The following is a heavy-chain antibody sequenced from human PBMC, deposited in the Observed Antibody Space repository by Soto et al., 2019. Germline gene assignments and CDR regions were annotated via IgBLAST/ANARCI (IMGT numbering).Heavy chain of an antibody. CDR1: GFTFSSYW. CDR2: IKANGSRK. J-gene: IGHJ4*02. V-gene: IGHV3-7*03. Sequence: GGSLRLSCAASGFTFSSYWMSWVRQAPGKGLEWVANIKANGSRKYYVDSVKGRFTISRDNSKNTLYLQMNGLRVEDTAVYYCAKDRLAGNFDYWGQGTQVTVSS. CDR3: AKDRLAGNFDY.